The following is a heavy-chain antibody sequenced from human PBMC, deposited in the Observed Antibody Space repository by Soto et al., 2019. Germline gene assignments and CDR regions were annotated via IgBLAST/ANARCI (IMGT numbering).Heavy chain of an antibody. V-gene: IGHV3-21*01. CDR1: GFTFSSYS. CDR2: ISASSSYI. D-gene: IGHD1-26*01. J-gene: IGHJ3*01. Sequence: EVQVVESGGGLVQPGGSLRLSCAASGFTFSSYSMNWVRQAPGKGLEWVSSISASSSYIYYADSLKGRFTISRDNAENSRDLQMQSLRVVDTAVYYCAGAKESGLYDAFDVWGQGTMVTVSS. CDR3: AGAKESGLYDAFDV.